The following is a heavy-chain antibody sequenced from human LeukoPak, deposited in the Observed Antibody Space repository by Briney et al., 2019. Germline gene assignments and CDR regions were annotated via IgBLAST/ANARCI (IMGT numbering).Heavy chain of an antibody. CDR1: GFSFSGYS. Sequence: PGGSLRLTCAASGFSFSGYSMNWVRQPPGQGLEWISYISRGSHTIYYADSVRGRFTISRDDAKNSLYLQMNSLRAEDTGIYYCSRETTSGYWGQGTLVTVSS. D-gene: IGHD1-1*01. V-gene: IGHV3-48*04. J-gene: IGHJ4*02. CDR3: SRETTSGY. CDR2: ISRGSHTI.